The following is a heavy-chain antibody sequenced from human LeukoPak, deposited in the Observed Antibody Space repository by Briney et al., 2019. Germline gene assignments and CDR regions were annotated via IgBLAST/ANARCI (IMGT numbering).Heavy chain of an antibody. CDR2: ISWNSGSI. J-gene: IGHJ4*02. CDR3: AKGNYDFWSGYFMDY. CDR1: GFTFSSYW. V-gene: IGHV3-9*03. D-gene: IGHD3-3*01. Sequence: PGGSLRLSCAASGFTFSSYWMSWVRQAPGKGLEWVSGISWNSGSIGYADSVKGRFTISRDNAKNSLYLQMNSLRAEDMALYYCAKGNYDFWSGYFMDYWGQGTLVTVSS.